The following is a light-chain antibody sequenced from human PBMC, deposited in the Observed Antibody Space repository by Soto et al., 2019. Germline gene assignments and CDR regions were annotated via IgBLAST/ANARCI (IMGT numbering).Light chain of an antibody. CDR2: KAS. V-gene: IGKV1-5*03. Sequence: IQMAQSPSILSASVGDRVTITCRASQSIGSCLAWYQHKPGKAPKLLIYKASSLKSGVPSRFSGSGSGTEFTLTISSLQPDDFATYYCQQYNSYAWTFGQGTKVDIK. J-gene: IGKJ1*01. CDR3: QQYNSYAWT. CDR1: QSIGSC.